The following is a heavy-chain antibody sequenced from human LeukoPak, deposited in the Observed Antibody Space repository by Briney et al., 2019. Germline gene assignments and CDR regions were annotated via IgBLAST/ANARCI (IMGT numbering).Heavy chain of an antibody. CDR2: IRRDESNR. J-gene: IGHJ4*02. D-gene: IGHD6-19*01. CDR1: GITFSKYD. V-gene: IGHV3-30*02. Sequence: GGSLRLSCVPSGITFSKYDMHWVRQAPGKGLEWVAFIRRDESNRFYADSVKGRFTISRDNSRNTLYLQMNSLTADDTAVYYCAKDNWLPSSPTVAGLGDWDQGTLVIVSS. CDR3: AKDNWLPSSPTVAGLGD.